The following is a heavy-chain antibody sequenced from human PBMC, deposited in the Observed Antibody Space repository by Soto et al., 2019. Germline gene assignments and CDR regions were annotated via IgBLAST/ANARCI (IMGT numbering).Heavy chain of an antibody. CDR1: GYTFTSYG. V-gene: IGHV1-18*01. Sequence: GASVKVSCKASGYTFTSYGISWVRQAPGQGLEWMGWISAYNGNTNYAQKLQGRVTMTTDTSTSTAYMELRSLRSDDTAVYYCARISLLGYCSGGSCYDHDAFDIWGQGTMVTVSS. D-gene: IGHD2-15*01. CDR3: ARISLLGYCSGGSCYDHDAFDI. CDR2: ISAYNGNT. J-gene: IGHJ3*02.